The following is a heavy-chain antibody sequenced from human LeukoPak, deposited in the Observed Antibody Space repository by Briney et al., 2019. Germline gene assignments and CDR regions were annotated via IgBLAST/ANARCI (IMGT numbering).Heavy chain of an antibody. CDR2: ISGSGGST. J-gene: IGHJ4*02. CDR1: GFTFSSYA. Sequence: SGGSLRLSCAASGFTFSSYAMSWVRQAPGKGLEWVSAISGSGGSTYYADSVKGRFTISRDNSKNTLYLQMNSLRAEDTAVYYCAREAGYSSGYGYFDSWGQGTLVTVSS. D-gene: IGHD5-18*01. V-gene: IGHV3-23*01. CDR3: AREAGYSSGYGYFDS.